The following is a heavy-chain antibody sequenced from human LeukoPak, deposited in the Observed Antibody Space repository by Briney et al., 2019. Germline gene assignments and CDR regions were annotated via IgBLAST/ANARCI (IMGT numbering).Heavy chain of an antibody. CDR1: GLTFSSYS. CDR2: ISSGSINI. CDR3: ARDQTGRGYCSGISCYYFDY. J-gene: IGHJ4*02. D-gene: IGHD2-2*03. V-gene: IGHV3-48*01. Sequence: GGSLRLSCAASGLTFSSYSMNWVRQAPGKGLEWISYISSGSINIYYADSVKGRFTISRDNAKNSLYLQMNSLRAEDTAVYYCARDQTGRGYCSGISCYYFDYWGQGTLVTVSS.